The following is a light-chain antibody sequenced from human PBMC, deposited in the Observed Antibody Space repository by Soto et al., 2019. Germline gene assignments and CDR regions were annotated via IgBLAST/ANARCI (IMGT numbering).Light chain of an antibody. CDR2: AAS. CDR1: QGISNS. V-gene: IGKV1-27*01. Sequence: MTQSPATLSVSPGERATLSCRASQGISNSLAWYQQRPGKVPKLLIYAASTLQSGVPSRFSGSGSGTDFTLTISSLQPEDVATYYCQKYNSAPLSFGGGTKVDIK. CDR3: QKYNSAPLS. J-gene: IGKJ4*01.